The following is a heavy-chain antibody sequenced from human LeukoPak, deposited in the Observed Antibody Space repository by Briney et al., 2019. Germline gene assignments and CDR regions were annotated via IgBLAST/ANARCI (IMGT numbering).Heavy chain of an antibody. D-gene: IGHD3-22*01. J-gene: IGHJ4*02. CDR3: ARVAPYYYDSSGYGVDY. CDR1: GGTLRSYA. Sequence: GASVKVSCKASGGTLRSYAISWVRQAPAKGLEWMGCINPNSGGTNYAQKFQGRVTMTRDTSISTAYMELSRLRSDDTAVYYCARVAPYYYDSSGYGVDYWGQGTLVTVSS. V-gene: IGHV1-2*02. CDR2: INPNSGGT.